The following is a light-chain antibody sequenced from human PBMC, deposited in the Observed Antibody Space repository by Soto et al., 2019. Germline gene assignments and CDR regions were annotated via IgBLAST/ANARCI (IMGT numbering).Light chain of an antibody. CDR1: NIGSKS. J-gene: IGLJ3*02. Sequence: SYELTQPPSVSVAPGQTARITCGGNNIGSKSVHWYQQKPGQAPVLVVYDDSDRPSGIPERFSGSNSGNTATLTIRRVEAGDEGDYYCQVLDSSRDHPWVFGGGTKLTVL. CDR3: QVLDSSRDHPWV. V-gene: IGLV3-21*02. CDR2: DDS.